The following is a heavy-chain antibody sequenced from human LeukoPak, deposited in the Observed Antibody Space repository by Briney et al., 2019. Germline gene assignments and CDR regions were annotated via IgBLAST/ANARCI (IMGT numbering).Heavy chain of an antibody. Sequence: PSETLSLTCTVSGGSISSYYWSWIRQPPGKGLEWIGYIYYSGSSSYNPSLSSRVTISLDTSKSQFSLKLSSVTAADTAVYYCARHYGSGSLNYYYYYYMDVWGKGTTVTISS. CDR2: IYYSGSS. V-gene: IGHV4-59*01. CDR3: ARHYGSGSLNYYYYYYMDV. J-gene: IGHJ6*03. CDR1: GGSISSYY. D-gene: IGHD3-10*01.